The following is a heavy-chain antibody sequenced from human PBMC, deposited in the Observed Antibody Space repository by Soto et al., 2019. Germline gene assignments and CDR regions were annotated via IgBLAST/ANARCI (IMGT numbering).Heavy chain of an antibody. CDR2: IISKAYGGTT. CDR1: GFTFGGYA. CDR3: ISSGWYSPGPYYYYYYGMEV. Sequence: GWSLRLSCTASGFTFGGYAMSWVRQAPGKGLWWLGFIISKAYGGTTESAASVKGRSTISRDDSKSIAYVQMNRLRTEDTAVYYCISSGWYSPGPYYYYYYGMEVWGQGTTVTGSS. D-gene: IGHD6-19*01. V-gene: IGHV3-49*04. J-gene: IGHJ6*02.